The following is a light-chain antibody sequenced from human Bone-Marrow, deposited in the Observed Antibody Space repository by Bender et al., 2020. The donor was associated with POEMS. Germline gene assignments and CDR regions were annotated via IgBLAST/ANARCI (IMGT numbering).Light chain of an antibody. CDR2: EVS. Sequence: QSALTQPPSASGSPGQSVTISCTGTSSDIGGYKLVSWFQQHPGKAPKLMIYEVSTRPSGVPDRFSGSKSGNTASLTISGLQAEDEADYYCCSYADSSTLVFGTGTKVTVL. CDR3: CSYADSSTLV. J-gene: IGLJ1*01. V-gene: IGLV2-8*01. CDR1: SSDIGGYKL.